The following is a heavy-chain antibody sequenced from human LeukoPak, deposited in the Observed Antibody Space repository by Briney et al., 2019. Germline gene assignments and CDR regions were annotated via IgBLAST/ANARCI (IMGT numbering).Heavy chain of an antibody. Sequence: PGGSLRLSCTASGFTFSNFWMGWVRQAPGKGLEWVANIKQDETEKFYLGSVKGRFTISRDNAKNSLYLQMNSLRVEDTALYYCARDPSSNYYGMDVWGQGTTVTVSS. CDR1: GFTFSNFW. CDR3: ARDPSSNYYGMDV. CDR2: IKQDETEK. D-gene: IGHD6-6*01. J-gene: IGHJ6*02. V-gene: IGHV3-7*03.